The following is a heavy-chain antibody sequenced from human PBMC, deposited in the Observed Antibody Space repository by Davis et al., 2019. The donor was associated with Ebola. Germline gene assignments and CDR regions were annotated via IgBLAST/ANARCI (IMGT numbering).Heavy chain of an antibody. V-gene: IGHV3-11*06. D-gene: IGHD2-2*01. J-gene: IGHJ6*02. Sequence: GGSLRLSCAASGFTFSVYHMSWIRQAPGKGLEWVSDISSTSTNTKYADSVKGRLTISRDNTKNSLYLQMNSLRAEDTAVYYCARAYVPYGMNVWGQGTTVTVSS. CDR3: ARAYVPYGMNV. CDR2: ISSTSTNT. CDR1: GFTFSVYH.